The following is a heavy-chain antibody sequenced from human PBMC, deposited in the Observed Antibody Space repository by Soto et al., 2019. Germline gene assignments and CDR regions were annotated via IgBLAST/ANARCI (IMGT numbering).Heavy chain of an antibody. CDR2: IYYSGST. V-gene: IGHV4-39*01. CDR1: GGSISSSSYY. CDR3: ARHRYYGSGSRYGMDV. D-gene: IGHD3-10*01. J-gene: IGHJ6*02. Sequence: SETLSLTCTVSGGSISSSSYYWGWIRQPPGKGLEWIGSIYYSGSTYYDPSLKSRVTISVDTSKNQFSLKLSSVTAADTAVYYCARHRYYGSGSRYGMDVWGQGTTVTVS.